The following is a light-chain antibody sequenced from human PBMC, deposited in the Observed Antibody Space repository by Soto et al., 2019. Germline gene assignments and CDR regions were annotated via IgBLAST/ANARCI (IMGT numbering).Light chain of an antibody. CDR1: SSDVGGYNY. J-gene: IGLJ1*01. CDR2: EVS. Sequence: QSALTQPASVSGSPGQSITISCTGTSSDVGGYNYVSWYQQHPGKAPKLMIYEVSYRPSGVSNRFSGSKSGNTASLTISGLQAEDEADYYCSSYTSSSTLYAFGTGTKLTVL. V-gene: IGLV2-14*01. CDR3: SSYTSSSTLYA.